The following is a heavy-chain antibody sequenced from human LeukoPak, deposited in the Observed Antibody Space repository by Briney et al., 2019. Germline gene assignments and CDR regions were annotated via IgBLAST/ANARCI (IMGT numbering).Heavy chain of an antibody. CDR3: ARRRIPDRAAAALAY. J-gene: IGHJ4*02. V-gene: IGHV3-30*01. CDR1: GFTFSSYA. Sequence: GGSLRLSCAASGFTFSSYAMHWVRQAPGKGLEWVAVISYDGINRYYADSVKGRFTISRSNSENMLYLQMNSLRPEDTAVYFCARRRIPDRAAAALAYWGQGTLVTVSS. CDR2: ISYDGINR. D-gene: IGHD6-13*01.